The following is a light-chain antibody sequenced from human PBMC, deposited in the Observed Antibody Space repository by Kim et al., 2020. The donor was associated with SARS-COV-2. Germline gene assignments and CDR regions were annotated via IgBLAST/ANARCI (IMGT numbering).Light chain of an antibody. CDR2: DAS. Sequence: LAPAERDTLSYRARQGVGGKLAWYQHKPGQAPRLVIYDASDRATGIPARFGGSGSGTDFTLTISIVEPGDFAVYFCQQRRQWPVTFGRGTEVVIK. J-gene: IGKJ1*01. CDR1: QGVGGK. V-gene: IGKV3-11*01. CDR3: QQRRQWPVT.